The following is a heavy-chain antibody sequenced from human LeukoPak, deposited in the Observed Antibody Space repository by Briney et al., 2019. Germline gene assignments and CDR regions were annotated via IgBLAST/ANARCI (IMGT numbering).Heavy chain of an antibody. CDR2: IHYSGIT. J-gene: IGHJ3*02. Sequence: SETLSLTCTVSGGSISSSRYYWGWIRQPPGKGLECIGSIHYSGITYYNPSLKSRVTVSVDTSENQFSLKLSSVAAADTAVYFCVRTRLSDHIVPAAERADDACDMWGQGTMVTVCS. V-gene: IGHV4-39*07. CDR3: VRTRLSDHIVPAAERADDACDM. D-gene: IGHD2-2*01. CDR1: GGSISSSRYY.